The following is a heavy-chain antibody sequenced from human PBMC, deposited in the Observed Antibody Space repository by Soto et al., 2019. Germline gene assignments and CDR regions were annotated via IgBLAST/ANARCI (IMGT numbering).Heavy chain of an antibody. V-gene: IGHV3-30-3*01. CDR1: GFTFSSYA. J-gene: IGHJ6*02. CDR3: ARAAVACISYGMDV. CDR2: ISYDGSNK. Sequence: QVQLVESGGGVVQPGRSLRLSCAASGFTFSSYAMHWVRQAPGKGLEWVAVISYDGSNKYYADSVKGRFTISRDNSKNTLYLQMNRLRAEDTAVYYCARAAVACISYGMDVWGQGTTVTVSS. D-gene: IGHD6-19*01.